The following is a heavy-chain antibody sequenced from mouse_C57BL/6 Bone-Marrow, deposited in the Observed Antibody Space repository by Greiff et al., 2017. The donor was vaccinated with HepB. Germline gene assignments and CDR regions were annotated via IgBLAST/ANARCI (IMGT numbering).Heavy chain of an antibody. CDR2: INPGSGGT. CDR1: GYAFTNYL. J-gene: IGHJ3*01. CDR3: ARSPAY. V-gene: IGHV1-54*01. Sequence: VKLLESGAELVRPGTSVKVSCKASGYAFTNYLIEWVKQRPGQGLEWIGVINPGSGGTNYNEKFKGKATLTADKSSSTAYMQLSSLTSEDSAVYFCARSPAYWGQGTLVTVSA.